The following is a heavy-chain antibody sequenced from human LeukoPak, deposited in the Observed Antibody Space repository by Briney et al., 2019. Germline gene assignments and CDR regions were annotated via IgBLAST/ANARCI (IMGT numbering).Heavy chain of an antibody. D-gene: IGHD5-12*01. CDR3: AGGLRETLAWLKALSAFDT. V-gene: IGHV1-18*04. Sequence: ASVKVSCRASGYTFTGYYMHWVRQAPGQGLEGRGWISAYNGNTNYAQKLQGRVAMTTDTSTSTGYMELRRLRSDDTAVYYCAGGLRETLAWLKALSAFDTWGQGTMVTVSS. CDR2: ISAYNGNT. J-gene: IGHJ3*02. CDR1: GYTFTGYY.